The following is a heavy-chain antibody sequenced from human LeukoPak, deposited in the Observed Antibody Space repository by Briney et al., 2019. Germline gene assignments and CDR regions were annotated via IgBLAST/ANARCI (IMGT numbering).Heavy chain of an antibody. V-gene: IGHV1-18*01. D-gene: IGHD6-19*01. Sequence: GASVKVSCKASGYTFTSYGISWVRQAPGQGLEWMGWISAYNGNTNYAQKFHGRVTITADESTSTAYMELSSLKSGDTAVYYCATDHPPGAGAGYYWGQGTLVTVSS. CDR1: GYTFTSYG. J-gene: IGHJ4*02. CDR3: ATDHPPGAGAGYY. CDR2: ISAYNGNT.